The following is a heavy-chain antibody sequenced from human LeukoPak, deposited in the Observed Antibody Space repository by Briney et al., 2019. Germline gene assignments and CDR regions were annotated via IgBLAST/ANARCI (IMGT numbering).Heavy chain of an antibody. CDR3: ARGYCSSNTSCARGWYFDL. V-gene: IGHV1-46*01. D-gene: IGHD2-2*01. J-gene: IGHJ2*01. CDR2: INPSGGST. CDR1: GNTFTRFY. Sequence: ASVKVSCKASGNTFTRFYMHWVRRAPGQGLEWMGIINPSGGSTSYAQKFQGRVTMTRDTSTSTVYMELSSLRSEDTAVYYCARGYCSSNTSCARGWYFDLWGRGTLVTVSS.